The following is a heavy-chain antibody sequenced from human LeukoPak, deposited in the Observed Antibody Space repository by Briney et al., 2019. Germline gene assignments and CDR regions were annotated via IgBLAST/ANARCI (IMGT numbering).Heavy chain of an antibody. CDR2: ISDSRGST. Sequence: GGCRRLSYAVSRCTCCSYAMNCVGEAPGKGAASFFAISDSRGSTYYADSVKGRFTISRDNSKNTLYLQMTSLRAEDTAVYYCAKVAGYSYVGVYYFDYWGQGTLVTVSS. J-gene: IGHJ4*02. CDR3: AKVAGYSYVGVYYFDY. CDR1: RCTCCSYA. V-gene: IGHV3-23*01. D-gene: IGHD5-18*01.